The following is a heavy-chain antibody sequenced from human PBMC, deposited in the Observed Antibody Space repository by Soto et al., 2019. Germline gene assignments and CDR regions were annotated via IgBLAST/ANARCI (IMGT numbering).Heavy chain of an antibody. CDR2: MSHSGGT. CDR1: GGFASSGSYY. V-gene: IGHV4-34*01. J-gene: IGHJ3*02. D-gene: IGHD1-1*01. Sequence: QVQLQQWGAGLLKPSETLSLTCAVYGGFASSGSYYWSWIRQPPGKGLEWIGEMSHSGGTHFNPSLTSRVTRSVDTTKDQFSLKMTSVTAADTALYYCARVERGTATTVVDAFDIWGPGTMVTVSS. CDR3: ARVERGTATTVVDAFDI.